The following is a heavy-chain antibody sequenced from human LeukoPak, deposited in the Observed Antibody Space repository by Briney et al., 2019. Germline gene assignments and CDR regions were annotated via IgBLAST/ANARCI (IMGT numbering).Heavy chain of an antibody. J-gene: IGHJ1*01. Sequence: ASVKVSCKASGYTFTGYYMHWVRQAPGQGLEWMGRINPNSGGTNYAQKFQGRVTMTGDTSISTAYMELSRLRSDDTAVYYCARDSEYYDSSGYYYDLQHWGQGTLVTVSS. CDR1: GYTFTGYY. V-gene: IGHV1-2*06. CDR3: ARDSEYYDSSGYYYDLQH. D-gene: IGHD3-22*01. CDR2: INPNSGGT.